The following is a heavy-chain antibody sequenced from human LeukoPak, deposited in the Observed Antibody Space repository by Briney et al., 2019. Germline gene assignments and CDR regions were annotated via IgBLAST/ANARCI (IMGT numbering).Heavy chain of an antibody. D-gene: IGHD3-16*01. CDR3: AKDPGGFPGAPNFDS. CDR2: ITWNSGSI. J-gene: IGHJ4*02. CDR1: GFTFDDYA. V-gene: IGHV3-9*01. Sequence: PGGSLRLSCAASGFTFDDYAMHWVRQAPGKGLEWVSGITWNSGSIGYADSLKGRFTIARDNAKNSLYLQMNSLRAEDTALYYCAKDPGGFPGAPNFDSWGQGTLVTVSS.